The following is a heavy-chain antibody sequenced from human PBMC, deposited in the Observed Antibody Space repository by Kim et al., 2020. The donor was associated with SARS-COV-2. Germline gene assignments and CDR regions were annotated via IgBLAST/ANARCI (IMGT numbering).Heavy chain of an antibody. D-gene: IGHD3-10*01. Sequence: GGSLRLSCAASGFTFSSYGMHWVRQAPGRGLEWVAVISYDGSNKYYVDSVKGRFTISRDNSKNTLYLQMNSLRAEDTAGYYCAKDQGSGKGGNYYYGMDV. V-gene: IGHV3-30*18. CDR1: GFTFSSYG. CDR2: ISYDGSNK. J-gene: IGHJ6*01. CDR3: AKDQGSGKGGNYYYGMDV.